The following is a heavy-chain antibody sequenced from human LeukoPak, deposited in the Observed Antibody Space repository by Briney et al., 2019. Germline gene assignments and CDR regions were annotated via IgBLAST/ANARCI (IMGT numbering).Heavy chain of an antibody. D-gene: IGHD3-9*01. Sequence: SETLCLTCAVCGGSFRDYYWSWSRETPGKGGEWRGEINGRGSTNYNTEIKSRVTISVDTSKNQFSLKLSSVTAADTAVYYCASFGSLDWLSYWGQGTLVTVSS. CDR2: INGRGST. CDR1: GGSFRDYY. CDR3: ASFGSLDWLSY. V-gene: IGHV4-34*01. J-gene: IGHJ4*02.